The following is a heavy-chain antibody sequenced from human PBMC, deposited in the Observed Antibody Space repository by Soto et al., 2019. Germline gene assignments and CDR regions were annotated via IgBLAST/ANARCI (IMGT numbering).Heavy chain of an antibody. Sequence: SVKVSCKASGGSFSSLVISWLRQAPGQGPEWMGGINPMLGVANFAQKFQDRVTITADESTTTAYMELSSLRSEDTAVYYCARGPAQFDLWGQGTLVTVSS. J-gene: IGHJ5*02. CDR1: GGSFSSLV. CDR2: INPMLGVA. V-gene: IGHV1-69*10. D-gene: IGHD2-2*01. CDR3: ARGPAQFDL.